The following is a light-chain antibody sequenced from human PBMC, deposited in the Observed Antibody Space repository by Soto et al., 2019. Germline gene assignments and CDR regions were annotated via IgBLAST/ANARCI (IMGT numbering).Light chain of an antibody. Sequence: EIVLTQSPGTLSLSPGERAPLSCRASQTVRSNFLAWYQQKPGQAPRLLIYVASSRATGIPDRFSGSGSGTDFTLTISRLEPEDFAVYYCQQYGSSPFTFGPGTKVDIK. V-gene: IGKV3-20*01. CDR2: VAS. J-gene: IGKJ3*01. CDR1: QTVRSNF. CDR3: QQYGSSPFT.